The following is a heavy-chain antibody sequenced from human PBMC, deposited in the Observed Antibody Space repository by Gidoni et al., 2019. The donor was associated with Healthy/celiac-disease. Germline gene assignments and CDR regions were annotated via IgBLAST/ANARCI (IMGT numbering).Heavy chain of an antibody. CDR1: GRSISSSNW. V-gene: IGHV4-4*02. J-gene: IGHJ3*02. CDR2: IYHSGST. Sequence: QVQLQESGPGLVKPSGPLSLTCAVSGRSISSSNWWSWVRQPPGKGREWIGEIYHSGSTNYNTSLKSRVTISVDKSKNQFSLKLSSVTAADTAVYYCARDPTVTTWGGAFDIWGQGTMVTVSS. CDR3: ARDPTVTTWGGAFDI. D-gene: IGHD4-17*01.